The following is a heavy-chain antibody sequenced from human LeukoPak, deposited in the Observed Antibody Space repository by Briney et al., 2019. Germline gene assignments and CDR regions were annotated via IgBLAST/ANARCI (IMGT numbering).Heavy chain of an antibody. D-gene: IGHD2/OR15-2a*01. Sequence: GGSLRLSCEASGHTFRTNDFHWVRQAPGKGLEWVSGVGTVGDIYYADSVRGRFTLSREDAKNSLLLQMNRLRVEDTAVYYCTRGHYLGFEPWGQGVLVTVSA. CDR1: GHTFRTND. CDR2: VGTVGDI. CDR3: TRGHYLGFEP. V-gene: IGHV3-13*01. J-gene: IGHJ5*02.